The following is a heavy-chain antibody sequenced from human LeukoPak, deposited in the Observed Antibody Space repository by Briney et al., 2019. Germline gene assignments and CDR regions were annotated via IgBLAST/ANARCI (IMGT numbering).Heavy chain of an antibody. Sequence: PSETLSLTCTVSGDSISSHYWSWIRQPPGKGLEWIGYIYYSGSTNYNPSLKSRVTISVDTSKNQFSLKLSSVTAADTAVYYCARVLISGRWLHRYYFDYWGQGTLVTVSS. J-gene: IGHJ4*02. D-gene: IGHD5-24*01. V-gene: IGHV4-59*11. CDR1: GDSISSHY. CDR3: ARVLISGRWLHRYYFDY. CDR2: IYYSGST.